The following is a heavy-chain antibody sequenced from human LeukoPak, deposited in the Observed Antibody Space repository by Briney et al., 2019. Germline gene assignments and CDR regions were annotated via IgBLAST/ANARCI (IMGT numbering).Heavy chain of an antibody. CDR1: GFTFSSYW. CDR3: AKEDIAGNGFPFDS. J-gene: IGHJ4*02. Sequence: PGGSLRLSCAASGFTFSSYWMHWVRQAPGKGLVWVSRINSDGSSTSYADSVKGRFTISRDNAKNTLYLQMNSLRVEDTAIYYCAKEDIAGNGFPFDSWGQGTMVTVSS. D-gene: IGHD5-12*01. V-gene: IGHV3-74*01. CDR2: INSDGSST.